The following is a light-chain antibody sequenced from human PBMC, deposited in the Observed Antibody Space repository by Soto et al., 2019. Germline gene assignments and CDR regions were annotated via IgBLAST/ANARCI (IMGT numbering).Light chain of an antibody. CDR1: QSVSSAN. Sequence: EFVLTQSPGTLSLSPGERATLSCRASQSVSSANFAWYQQKPGQAPRLLIYGASRRATGIPDRFTGSGSGTDFTLTISRLEPEDFAVYYSQQYVSSPWAFGQGTKVDIK. CDR2: GAS. J-gene: IGKJ1*01. CDR3: QQYVSSPWA. V-gene: IGKV3-20*01.